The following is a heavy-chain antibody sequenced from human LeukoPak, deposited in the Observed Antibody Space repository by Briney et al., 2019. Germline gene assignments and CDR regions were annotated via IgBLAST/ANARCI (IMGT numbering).Heavy chain of an antibody. CDR2: IRYDGSNK. Sequence: GGSLRLSCAASGFSFSRYDIHWVRQAPGKGLEWVAFIRYDGSNKNYADSVKGRFTISRDNFMSTVYLQMNSLRAEDTAVYYCAKDRQTVTIFGVVNTPRANFDYWGQGTLVTVSS. D-gene: IGHD3-3*01. CDR1: GFSFSRYD. CDR3: AKDRQTVTIFGVVNTPRANFDY. V-gene: IGHV3-30*02. J-gene: IGHJ4*02.